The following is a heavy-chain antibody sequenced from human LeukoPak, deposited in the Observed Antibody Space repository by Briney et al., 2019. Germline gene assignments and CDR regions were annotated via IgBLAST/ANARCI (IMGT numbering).Heavy chain of an antibody. Sequence: GASVTVSCKASGYTFTSYGISWVRQAPGQGLEWMGWISAHNGNTNYAQKLQGRVTMTTDTSTSTAYMELRSLRSDDTAVYYCARESGYCSSTSCPVDYWGQGTLVTVSS. D-gene: IGHD2-2*01. CDR2: ISAHNGNT. CDR1: GYTFTSYG. CDR3: ARESGYCSSTSCPVDY. V-gene: IGHV1-18*01. J-gene: IGHJ4*02.